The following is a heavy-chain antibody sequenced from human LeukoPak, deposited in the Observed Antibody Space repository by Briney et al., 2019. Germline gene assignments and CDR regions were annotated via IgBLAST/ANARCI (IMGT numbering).Heavy chain of an antibody. V-gene: IGHV4-59*01. Sequence: PSEALSLTCTVSGGSISSYYWSWIRQPPGKGLEWIGYIYYSGSTNYNPSLKSRVTISVDTSKNQFSLKLSSVTAADTAVYYCAAGYSYGPLRFDYRGQGTLVTVSS. CDR1: GGSISSYY. J-gene: IGHJ4*02. CDR3: AAGYSYGPLRFDY. D-gene: IGHD5-18*01. CDR2: IYYSGST.